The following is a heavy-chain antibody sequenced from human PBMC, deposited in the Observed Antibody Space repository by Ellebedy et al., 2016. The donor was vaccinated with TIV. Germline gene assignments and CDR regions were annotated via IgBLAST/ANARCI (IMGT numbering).Heavy chain of an antibody. Sequence: AASVKDSCKASTYTFTSFGISWVRQPPRQELEWMGWNSTYVGITQYTHKLQGRVTMTTDTSTSTAYMELRSLRSDDTAVYYCAPDRGCRYTHFDYWGQGTLVTVSS. J-gene: IGHJ4*02. D-gene: IGHD1-1*01. CDR1: TYTFTSFG. CDR2: NSTYVGIT. V-gene: IGHV1-18*04. CDR3: APDRGCRYTHFDY.